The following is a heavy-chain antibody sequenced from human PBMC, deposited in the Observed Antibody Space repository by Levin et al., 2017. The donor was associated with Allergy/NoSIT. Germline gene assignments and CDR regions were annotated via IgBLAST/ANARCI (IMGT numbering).Heavy chain of an antibody. V-gene: IGHV3-30*18. Sequence: GGSLRLSCAASGFTFSSYGMHWVRQAPGKGLEWVAVISYDGSNKYYADSVKGRFTISRDNSKNTLYLQMNSLRAEDTAVYYCAKVLGFGELLIDYWGQGTLVTVSS. CDR2: ISYDGSNK. J-gene: IGHJ4*02. CDR3: AKVLGFGELLIDY. D-gene: IGHD3-10*01. CDR1: GFTFSSYG.